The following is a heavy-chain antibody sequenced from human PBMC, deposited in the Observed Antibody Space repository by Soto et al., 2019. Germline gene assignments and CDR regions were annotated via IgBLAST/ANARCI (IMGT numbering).Heavy chain of an antibody. D-gene: IGHD6-19*01. CDR3: AREMAVAGTRFGYYYYYDMDV. CDR1: GFTFSSYS. Sequence: EVQLVESGGGLVKPGGSLRLSCAAAGFTFSSYSMNWFRQAPGKGLEWVSSISSSSSYIYYADSVKGRFTISRDNAKNSMYLQMNSLRAEDTAVYYCAREMAVAGTRFGYYYYYDMDVWGKGTTVTVSS. CDR2: ISSSSSYI. V-gene: IGHV3-21*01. J-gene: IGHJ6*03.